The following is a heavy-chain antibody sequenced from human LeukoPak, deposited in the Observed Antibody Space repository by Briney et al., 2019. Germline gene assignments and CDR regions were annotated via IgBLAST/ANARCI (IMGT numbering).Heavy chain of an antibody. CDR3: AKDKRSSTLRRFDF. CDR2: ITYNSGII. J-gene: IGHJ4*02. V-gene: IGHV3-9*01. Sequence: QPGRSLRLSCAASGFTFDDYAMHWVRQGPGQGLEWVSGITYNSGIIGYADSVKGRFTISRDNAKDSLYLRMDSLRAEDTALYYCAKDKRSSTLRRFDFWGQGTLVTVSS. CDR1: GFTFDDYA. D-gene: IGHD6-13*01.